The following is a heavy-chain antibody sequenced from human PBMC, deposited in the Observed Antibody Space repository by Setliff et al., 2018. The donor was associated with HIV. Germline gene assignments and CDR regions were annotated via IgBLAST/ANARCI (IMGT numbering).Heavy chain of an antibody. Sequence: GGSLRLSCAASGITFSSYWMSWVRQAPGKGLEWVANIKQDGSEKYYVDSVKGRFTISRDNAKNSLYLQMNSLRAEDTAVYYCARDVGLSGWWGQGTLVTVSS. J-gene: IGHJ4*02. CDR2: IKQDGSEK. V-gene: IGHV3-7*01. CDR1: GITFSSYW. D-gene: IGHD6-19*01. CDR3: ARDVGLSGW.